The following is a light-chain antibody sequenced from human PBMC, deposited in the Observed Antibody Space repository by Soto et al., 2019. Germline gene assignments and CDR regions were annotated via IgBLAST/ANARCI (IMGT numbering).Light chain of an antibody. CDR3: QQYDTYWT. CDR2: KAS. CDR1: QSISSW. J-gene: IGKJ1*01. V-gene: IGKV1-5*03. Sequence: DIQMTQSPSTLSASVGDRVTITCRASQSISSWLAWYQQKPGKAPKLLIYKASGLQSGVPSRFSGSGSGTEFTLTISSLQPADFATYYCQQYDTYWTFGQGTKVEIK.